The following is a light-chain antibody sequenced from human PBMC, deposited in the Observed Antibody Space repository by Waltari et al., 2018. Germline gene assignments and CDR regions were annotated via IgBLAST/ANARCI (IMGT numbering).Light chain of an antibody. CDR2: EVI. CDR3: TSYTVSDFYV. J-gene: IGLJ1*01. CDR1: TNDISTYNP. Sequence: HSALTQPPSVSGSPGQSVTIPCTGTTNDISTYNPFPWYQQAPATAPKLIIYEVINRPSGVPDRFSGSKSGGTASLTISGLQAEDEADYYCTSYTVSDFYVFGTGTKVTVL. V-gene: IGLV2-18*02.